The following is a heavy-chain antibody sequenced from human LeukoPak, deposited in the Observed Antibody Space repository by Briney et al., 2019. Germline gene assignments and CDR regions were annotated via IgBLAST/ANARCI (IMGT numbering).Heavy chain of an antibody. CDR3: ALGLVTDY. J-gene: IGHJ4*02. CDR2: IYSGGST. CDR1: GFTVSSSF. D-gene: IGHD3-9*01. Sequence: GGSLRLSCAASGFTVSSSFMSWVRQAPGKGLEWVSVIYSGGSTYYADSVKGRFTISRDNSKNTLYLQMNSLRVEDTAVYYCALGLVTDYWGQGTLVTVSS. V-gene: IGHV3-66*01.